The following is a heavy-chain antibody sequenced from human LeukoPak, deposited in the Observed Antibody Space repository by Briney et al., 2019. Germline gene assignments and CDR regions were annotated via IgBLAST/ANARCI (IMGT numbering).Heavy chain of an antibody. Sequence: GGSLRLSCAASGFTFSSYSMNWVRQAPGKGLEWVSSISSSSYIYYADSVKGRFTISRDNAKNSLYLQMNSLRTEDTAVYYCARSFMITFGGVIVQYYFDYWGQGTLVTVSS. CDR1: GFTFSSYS. CDR2: ISSSSYI. J-gene: IGHJ4*02. V-gene: IGHV3-21*01. CDR3: ARSFMITFGGVIVQYYFDY. D-gene: IGHD3-16*02.